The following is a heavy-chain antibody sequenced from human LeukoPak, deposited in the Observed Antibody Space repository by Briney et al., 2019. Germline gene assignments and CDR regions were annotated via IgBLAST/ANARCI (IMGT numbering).Heavy chain of an antibody. CDR3: ARKSRYYYGSGSYLDY. CDR2: INHSGST. V-gene: IGHV4-34*01. Sequence: PSETLSLTCAVCGGSFSGYYWSWIRQPPGKGLEWTGEINHSGSTNYNPSLKSRVTISVDTSKNQFSLKLSSVTAADTAVYYCARKSRYYYGSGSYLDYWGQGTLVTVSS. CDR1: GGSFSGYY. J-gene: IGHJ4*02. D-gene: IGHD3-10*01.